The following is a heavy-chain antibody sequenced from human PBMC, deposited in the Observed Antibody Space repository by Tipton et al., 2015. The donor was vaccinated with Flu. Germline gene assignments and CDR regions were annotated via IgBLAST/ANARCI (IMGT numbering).Heavy chain of an antibody. J-gene: IGHJ3*02. D-gene: IGHD4-17*01. Sequence: LRLSCTVSRGSMSGANYYWSWVRQPAGKGLEWIGRVFTTGSTNYNSSLQSRVTISVDTSKNQFSLEMTSVTAADTAVYYCATDYAKTDAFDIWGHGTMVTVSS. CDR1: RGSMSGANYY. CDR2: VFTTGST. V-gene: IGHV4-61*02. CDR3: ATDYAKTDAFDI.